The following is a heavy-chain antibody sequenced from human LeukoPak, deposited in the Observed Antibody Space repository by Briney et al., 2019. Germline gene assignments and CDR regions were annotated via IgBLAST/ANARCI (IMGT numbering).Heavy chain of an antibody. D-gene: IGHD3-22*01. CDR2: IIPFFGRA. CDR1: GGTFSSYG. Sequence: GASVKVPCKASGGTFSSYGISWVRQAPGQGLEWMGGIIPFFGRADYAQKFQGRVTITRDTSASTAYMELSSLRSEDMAVYYCARDQARYYYDSSGNAFDIWGQGTMVTVSS. CDR3: ARDQARYYYDSSGNAFDI. J-gene: IGHJ3*02. V-gene: IGHV1-69*05.